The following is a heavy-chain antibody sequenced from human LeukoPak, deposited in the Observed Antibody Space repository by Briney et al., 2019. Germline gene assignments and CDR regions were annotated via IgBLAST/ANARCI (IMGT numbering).Heavy chain of an antibody. Sequence: GGSLRLSCTASGFTFGDYAMSWFRQAPGKGLDWVGFIRSKAYGGTTEYAASVKGRFTISRDDSKSIAYLQMNSLKTEDTAVYYCTRTRTYYYDSSGYYSQGYWGQGTLVTVSS. D-gene: IGHD3-22*01. CDR2: IRSKAYGGTT. J-gene: IGHJ4*02. V-gene: IGHV3-49*03. CDR1: GFTFGDYA. CDR3: TRTRTYYYDSSGYYSQGY.